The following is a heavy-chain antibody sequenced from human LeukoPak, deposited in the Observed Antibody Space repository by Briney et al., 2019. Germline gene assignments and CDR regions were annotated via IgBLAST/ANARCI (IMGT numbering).Heavy chain of an antibody. CDR2: ISSSSSTI. CDR3: ARDLGYCTNGVC. CDR1: GSTFSSYE. V-gene: IGHV3-48*01. J-gene: IGHJ4*02. D-gene: IGHD2-8*01. Sequence: GGSLRLSCAASGSTFSSYEMNWVRQAPGKGLEWVSYISSSSSTIYYADSVKGRFTISRDNAKNSLYLQMNSLRAEDTAVYYCARDLGYCTNGVCWGQGALVTVSS.